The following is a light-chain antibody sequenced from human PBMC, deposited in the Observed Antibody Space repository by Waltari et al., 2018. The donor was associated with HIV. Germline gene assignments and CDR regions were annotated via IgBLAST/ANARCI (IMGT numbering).Light chain of an antibody. CDR1: LDISDY. V-gene: IGKV1-27*01. CDR3: QKYDRAPWT. CDR2: AAS. J-gene: IGKJ1*01. Sequence: DIQMTQSPSSLHGSVGDRITITRRASLDISDYVACYQQKAVTVPKVLIYAASTLQSGVPSRFSGSGPGTVFTLTIGRLQPDDVAIYYCQKYDRAPWTCGPGTTVEIK.